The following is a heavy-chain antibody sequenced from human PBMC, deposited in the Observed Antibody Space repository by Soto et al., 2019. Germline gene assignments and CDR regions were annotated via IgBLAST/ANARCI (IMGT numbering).Heavy chain of an antibody. V-gene: IGHV3-9*01. D-gene: IGHD6-19*01. Sequence: VQLVESGGGLVQPGRSLRLSCAASGFTFDDYAMHWVRQAPGKGLEWVSGISWNSGSIGYADSVKGRFTISRDNAKHALYLQMNSLTAEDTALYYCAKDRRSSGWYDFDYWGQGTLVTFCS. CDR2: ISWNSGSI. CDR3: AKDRRSSGWYDFDY. J-gene: IGHJ4*02. CDR1: GFTFDDYA.